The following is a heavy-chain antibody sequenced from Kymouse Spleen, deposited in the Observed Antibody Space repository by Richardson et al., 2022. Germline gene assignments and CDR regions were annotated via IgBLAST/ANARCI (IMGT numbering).Heavy chain of an antibody. CDR3: AKRYSSGSYYYYGMDV. CDR2: ISYDGSNK. D-gene: IGHD6-19*01. V-gene: IGHV3-30*18. J-gene: IGHJ6*02. Sequence: QVQLVESGGGVVQPGRSLRLSCAASGFTFSSYGMHWVRQAPGKGLEWVAVISYDGSNKYYADSVKGRFTISRDNSKNTLYLQMNSLRAEDTAVYYCAKRYSSGSYYYYGMDVWGQGTTVTVSS. CDR1: GFTFSSYG.